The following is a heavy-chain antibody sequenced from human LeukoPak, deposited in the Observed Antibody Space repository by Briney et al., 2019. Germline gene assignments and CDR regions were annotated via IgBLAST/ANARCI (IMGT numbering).Heavy chain of an antibody. CDR3: ARVSDSFGIAAFDI. Sequence: GGSLRLSCAVSGFTVSSNYMSWVRQAPGKGLEWVSVIYSGGSTYYADSVKGRFTISRDNSKNTLYLQMNSLRAEDTAVYYCARVSDSFGIAAFDIWGQGTMVTVSS. CDR2: IYSGGST. CDR1: GFTVSSNY. J-gene: IGHJ3*02. V-gene: IGHV3-53*01. D-gene: IGHD6-13*01.